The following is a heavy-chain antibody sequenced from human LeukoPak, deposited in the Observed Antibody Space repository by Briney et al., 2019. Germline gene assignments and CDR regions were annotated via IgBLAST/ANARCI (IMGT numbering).Heavy chain of an antibody. V-gene: IGHV3-48*03. CDR2: MSGGGSAI. CDR3: TRGPSDY. Sequence: GGSLRLSCAASGSTFSSYEMNWVRQAPGKGLEWLSYMSGGGSAIFYADSVKGRFTISRDNAKNSLYLQMNSLRAEDTALYYCTRGPSDYWGQGTLVTVSS. CDR1: GSTFSSYE. J-gene: IGHJ4*02.